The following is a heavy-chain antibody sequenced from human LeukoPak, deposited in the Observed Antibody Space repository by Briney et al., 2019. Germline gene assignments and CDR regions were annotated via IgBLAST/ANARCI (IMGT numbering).Heavy chain of an antibody. Sequence: ASVKVSCKASGYTFTGYSIHWVRQAPGQGLEWMGWINPNSGDTNYAQKFQGRVTMTRDTSISTAYMELSRLRSDDTAVYYCAREFMGGACSSTSCYSDYWGQGTLVTVSS. CDR2: INPNSGDT. J-gene: IGHJ4*02. D-gene: IGHD2-2*02. V-gene: IGHV1-2*02. CDR3: AREFMGGACSSTSCYSDY. CDR1: GYTFTGYS.